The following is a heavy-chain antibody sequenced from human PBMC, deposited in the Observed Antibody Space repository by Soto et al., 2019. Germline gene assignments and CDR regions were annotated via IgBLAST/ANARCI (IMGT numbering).Heavy chain of an antibody. J-gene: IGHJ6*02. Sequence: GASVKVSCKASGYTFTSYGISWVRQAPGQGLEWMGWISAYNGNTNYAQKLQGRVTMTTDTSTSTAYMELRSLRSDDTAMYYCARDPDWGSNLSYYYGMDVWGQGTTVTVSS. V-gene: IGHV1-18*01. D-gene: IGHD7-27*01. CDR1: GYTFTSYG. CDR2: ISAYNGNT. CDR3: ARDPDWGSNLSYYYGMDV.